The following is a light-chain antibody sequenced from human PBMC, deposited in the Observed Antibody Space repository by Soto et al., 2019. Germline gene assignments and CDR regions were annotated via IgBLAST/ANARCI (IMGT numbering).Light chain of an antibody. CDR2: RAS. CDR3: HRHETYPLA. Sequence: TQMTQSPSTLSASVGDSVSSTCRASRDIGTWLAWFQQKPGRAPNLLIYRASTLARGVPSRFSGSGSGTEFTLTISSLQPDDFATYYCHRHETYPLAFGGGTKVDI. CDR1: RDIGTW. V-gene: IGKV1-5*03. J-gene: IGKJ4*01.